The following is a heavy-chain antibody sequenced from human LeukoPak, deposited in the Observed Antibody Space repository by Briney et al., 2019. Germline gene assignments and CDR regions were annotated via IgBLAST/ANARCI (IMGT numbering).Heavy chain of an antibody. Sequence: GGSLRLSCAASGISFRTYAMSWVRQAPGKGLEWVSVIGGSGGGKNYADSVKGLFTISRDNYKNTLHLEMNSLRAEDTALYYCAKILAAGSSRWFDPWGQGTLVTVAS. D-gene: IGHD6-13*01. CDR2: IGGSGGGK. CDR1: GISFRTYA. V-gene: IGHV3-23*01. CDR3: AKILAAGSSRWFDP. J-gene: IGHJ5*02.